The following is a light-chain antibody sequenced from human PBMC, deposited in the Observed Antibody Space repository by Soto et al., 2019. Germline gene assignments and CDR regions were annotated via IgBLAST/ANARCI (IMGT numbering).Light chain of an antibody. V-gene: IGKV1-33*01. Sequence: DIQMTQSPSSLSASVGDRVTITCQARQDISNYLNWYQQKPGKAPKLLIYDASNLETGVPSRFSGSGSGTDFTFTISSLQPEDIATYYCQQYVNLPTFGQGTKLEIK. J-gene: IGKJ2*01. CDR3: QQYVNLPT. CDR1: QDISNY. CDR2: DAS.